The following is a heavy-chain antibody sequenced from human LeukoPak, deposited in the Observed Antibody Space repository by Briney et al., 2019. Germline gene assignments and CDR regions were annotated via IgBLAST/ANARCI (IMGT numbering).Heavy chain of an antibody. CDR2: IYYTGSI. D-gene: IGHD5-12*01. CDR1: DASVSSGTYY. Sequence: KPSETLSLTCTVSDASVSSGTYYWSWIRQPPGKGLEWIGYIYYTGSISYNPSLKSRVTISVDTSKSRSSLKLTSVTAADTAMYYCARGISEESGYGFFFDYWGQGTLVTVSS. J-gene: IGHJ4*02. V-gene: IGHV4-61*01. CDR3: ARGISEESGYGFFFDY.